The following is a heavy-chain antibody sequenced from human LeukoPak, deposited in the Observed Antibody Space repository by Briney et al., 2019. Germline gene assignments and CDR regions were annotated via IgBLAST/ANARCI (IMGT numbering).Heavy chain of an antibody. J-gene: IGHJ6*02. D-gene: IGHD2-2*02. CDR2: IIPILGIA. CDR1: GGTFSSYT. V-gene: IGHV1-69*10. Sequence: SVKVSCKASGGTFSSYTISWVRQAPGQGLEWMGGIIPILGIANYAQKFQGRVTITADKSTSTAYMELSSLRSEDTAVYYCARDDAAIHLSYYYYGMDVWGQGTTVTVSS. CDR3: ARDDAAIHLSYYYYGMDV.